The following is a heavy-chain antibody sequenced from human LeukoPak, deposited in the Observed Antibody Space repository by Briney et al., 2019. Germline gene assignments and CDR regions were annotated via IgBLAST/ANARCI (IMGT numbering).Heavy chain of an antibody. CDR2: ISSSGSTI. Sequence: GGSLRLSCAASGFIFSDYYMSWIRQAPGKGLEWVSYISSSGSTIYYADSVKGRFTISRDNAQNSLSLQMNSLRAEDTAVYYCARSTRRDTEVALAEYFQHWGQGTLVTVSS. CDR1: GFIFSDYY. J-gene: IGHJ1*01. D-gene: IGHD5-18*01. V-gene: IGHV3-11*01. CDR3: ARSTRRDTEVALAEYFQH.